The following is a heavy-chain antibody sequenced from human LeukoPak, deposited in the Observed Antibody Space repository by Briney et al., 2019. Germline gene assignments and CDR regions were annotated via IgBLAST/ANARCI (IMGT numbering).Heavy chain of an antibody. CDR1: GFPFSTYA. CDR3: AKGSGWEVSYYYYYMDV. CDR2: ITGGGVNT. Sequence: GGSLRLSCAASGFPFSTYALTWVRQAPGKGLEWVSSITGGGVNTYHADSVRGRFTISRDNSKNTLYLQMNSLRAEDTAVYYCAKGSGWEVSYYYYYMDVWGKGTTVTISS. D-gene: IGHD1-26*01. J-gene: IGHJ6*03. V-gene: IGHV3-23*01.